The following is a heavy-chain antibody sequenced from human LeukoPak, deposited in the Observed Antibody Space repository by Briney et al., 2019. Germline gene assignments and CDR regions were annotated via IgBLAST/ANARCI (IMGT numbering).Heavy chain of an antibody. J-gene: IGHJ4*02. CDR3: GSTYCSGGSCYSGHDY. V-gene: IGHV4-34*01. Sequence: SEPLSLPCAFQGGSFSGYYWSWIRQPPGKGLEWIGEINHSGSTNYNPTLKSRVTISVDTSKNQFCLKLSSVIAADTAVDYCGSTYCSGGSCYSGHDYWGQGTLVTVSS. CDR1: GGSFSGYY. CDR2: INHSGST. D-gene: IGHD2-15*01.